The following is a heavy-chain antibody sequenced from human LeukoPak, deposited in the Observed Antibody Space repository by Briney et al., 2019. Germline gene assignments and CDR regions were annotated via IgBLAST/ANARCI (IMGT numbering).Heavy chain of an antibody. D-gene: IGHD3-22*01. Sequence: PGGSLRLSCAASGFTFSSYSMNWVRQALGKGLEWVSSVSSSSSYIYYADSVKGRFTISRDNAKNSLYLQMNSLRAEDTAVYYCARDGYDSSGYYWENDYWGQGTLVTVSS. CDR2: VSSSSSYI. V-gene: IGHV3-21*01. J-gene: IGHJ4*02. CDR1: GFTFSSYS. CDR3: ARDGYDSSGYYWENDY.